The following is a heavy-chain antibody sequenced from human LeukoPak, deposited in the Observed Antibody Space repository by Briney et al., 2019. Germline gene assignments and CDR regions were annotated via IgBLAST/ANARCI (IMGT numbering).Heavy chain of an antibody. J-gene: IGHJ4*02. CDR2: IYSSGST. CDR1: GGSISSGTYY. V-gene: IGHV4-61*02. Sequence: SQTLSLTCTVSGGSISSGTYYWTWIRQPAGKGLEWIGRIYSSGSTSYNPSLKSRVTISLDTSENQFSLKLSAVTAADTAVYYCARVASGYSSSWYSRYYFDYWGQGTLVTVSS. D-gene: IGHD6-13*01. CDR3: ARVASGYSSSWYSRYYFDY.